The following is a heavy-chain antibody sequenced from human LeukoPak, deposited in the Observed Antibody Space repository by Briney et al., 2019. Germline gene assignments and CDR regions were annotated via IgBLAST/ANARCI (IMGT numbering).Heavy chain of an antibody. CDR2: VSYTGST. D-gene: IGHD6-19*01. Sequence: PSETLSLTCTVSGGSISSGSYYWAWIRQPPGKGLEWITTVSYTGSTYYNPSLKSRVTISVETSKNQFSLRLSSVTAADTAVYFCARHEGLARPFDYWGQGTLVPVSS. V-gene: IGHV4-39*01. CDR1: GGSISSGSYY. CDR3: ARHEGLARPFDY. J-gene: IGHJ4*02.